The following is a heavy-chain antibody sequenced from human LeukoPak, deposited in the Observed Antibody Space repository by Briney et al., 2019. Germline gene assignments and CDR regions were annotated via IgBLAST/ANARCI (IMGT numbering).Heavy chain of an antibody. D-gene: IGHD1-26*01. CDR3: AREPPGATRGFDY. J-gene: IGHJ4*02. V-gene: IGHV1-46*01. CDR2: VNPNGGGT. Sequence: ASVTVSCKASGYTFTPYHIHWVRQAPGQGLEWMGMVNPNGGGTNYAQKFHGRVSMIRDTPTSTVYMDLSSLTSEDTAVYYCAREPPGATRGFDYWGQGTLVTVSS. CDR1: GYTFTPYH.